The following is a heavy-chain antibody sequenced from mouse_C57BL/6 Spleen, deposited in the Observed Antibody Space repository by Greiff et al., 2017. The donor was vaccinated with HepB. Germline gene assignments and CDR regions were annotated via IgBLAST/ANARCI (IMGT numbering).Heavy chain of an antibody. V-gene: IGHV5-17*01. J-gene: IGHJ4*01. D-gene: IGHD2-4*01. CDR2: ISSGSSTI. CDR1: GFTFSDYG. Sequence: EVKLVESGGGLVKPGGSLKLSCAASGFTFSDYGMHWVRQAPEKGLEWVAYISSGSSTIYYADTVKGRFTISRDNAKNTLFLQMTSLRSEDTAMYYCATHYDYDEDYAMDYWGQGTSVTVSS. CDR3: ATHYDYDEDYAMDY.